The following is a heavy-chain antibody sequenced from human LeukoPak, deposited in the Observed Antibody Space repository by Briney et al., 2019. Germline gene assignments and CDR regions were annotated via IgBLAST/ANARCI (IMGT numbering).Heavy chain of an antibody. CDR2: IYYSGST. CDR3: ARLTASTTSGLAPYYYYYMDV. CDR1: GGSISSYY. V-gene: IGHV4-59*08. D-gene: IGHD1-26*01. Sequence: SATLSLTCTVSGGSISSYYWSWIRQPPGKGLEWIGYIYYSGSTNYNPSLKSRVTISVDTSKNQFSLKLSSVTAADTAVYYCARLTASTTSGLAPYYYYYMDVWGKGTTVTVSS. J-gene: IGHJ6*03.